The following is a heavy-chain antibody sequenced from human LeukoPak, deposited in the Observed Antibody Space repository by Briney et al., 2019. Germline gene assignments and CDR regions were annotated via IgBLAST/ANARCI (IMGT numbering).Heavy chain of an antibody. CDR1: GGSISSYY. V-gene: IGHV4-59*08. Sequence: SETLSLTCAVSGGSISSYYWSWIRQPPGKRLEYIGYIHNSGSTNYNPSLKSRVTISVDTSKNQFSLKLSSVTAADTAVYYCARAWYNWRETYYFDYWGQGTLVTVSS. CDR3: ARAWYNWRETYYFDY. J-gene: IGHJ4*02. D-gene: IGHD1-20*01. CDR2: IHNSGST.